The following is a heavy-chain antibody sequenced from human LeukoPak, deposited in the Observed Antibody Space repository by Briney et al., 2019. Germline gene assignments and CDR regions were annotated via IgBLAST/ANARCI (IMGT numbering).Heavy chain of an antibody. V-gene: IGHV3-11*01. CDR1: GFTFSDYY. D-gene: IGHD3-10*01. CDR3: ARVRRPFRGVIIKGDYYYYMDV. CDR2: ISSSGSTI. Sequence: PGGSLRPSCAASGFTFSDYYMSWIRQAPGKGLEWVSYISSSGSTIYYADSVKGRFTISRDNAKNSLYLQMNSLRAEDTAVYYCARVRRPFRGVIIKGDYYYYMDVWGKGTTVTISS. J-gene: IGHJ6*03.